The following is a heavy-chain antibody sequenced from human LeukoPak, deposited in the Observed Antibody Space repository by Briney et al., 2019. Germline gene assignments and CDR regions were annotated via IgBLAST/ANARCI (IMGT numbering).Heavy chain of an antibody. CDR1: GFTFSSYG. Sequence: GGSLRLSCAASGFTFSSYGMNWVRQAPGKGLEWVSVIYGGGSTYYADSVKGRFTISRDNSKNTLYLQMNSLRAEDTAMYYCARDRHRPDIWGQGTMVTVSS. J-gene: IGHJ3*02. CDR2: IYGGGST. D-gene: IGHD2-21*01. V-gene: IGHV3-53*01. CDR3: ARDRHRPDI.